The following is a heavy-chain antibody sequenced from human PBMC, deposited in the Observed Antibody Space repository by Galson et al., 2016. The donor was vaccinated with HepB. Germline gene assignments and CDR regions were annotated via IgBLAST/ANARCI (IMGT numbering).Heavy chain of an antibody. V-gene: IGHV4-4*02. Sequence: SETLSLTCAVSGASVSSTHWWSWVRQPPGKGLEWIGEIYHSGRSNYNPSLNGRVSISLDKSNNQFSLMLTSVTAADTAVYYCARGYSYDPYFDYWGQGTLVTVSS. CDR1: GASVSSTHW. CDR3: ARGYSYDPYFDY. D-gene: IGHD5-18*01. CDR2: IYHSGRS. J-gene: IGHJ4*02.